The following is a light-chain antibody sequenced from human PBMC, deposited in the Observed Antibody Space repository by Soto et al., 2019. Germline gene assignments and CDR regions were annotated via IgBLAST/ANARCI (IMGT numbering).Light chain of an antibody. CDR2: GSS. J-gene: IGKJ2*01. CDR3: QPYGSSPPYT. Sequence: EVGLTQSPGTLSLSPGERATLSCRASQSVSNNYFAWYQQKPGQAPRLLIFGSSDRATGIPDRFSGSGSGTDFTLAISRLEPEDFAVYYCQPYGSSPPYTFGQGTKLEI. V-gene: IGKV3-20*01. CDR1: QSVSNNY.